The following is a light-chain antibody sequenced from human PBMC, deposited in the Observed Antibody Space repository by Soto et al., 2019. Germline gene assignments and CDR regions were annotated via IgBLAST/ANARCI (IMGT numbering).Light chain of an antibody. CDR3: QQYNNWPALT. Sequence: DVQMTQSPSSLSASVGDRVSITCRASQSISHYLSWYQQKPGKAPRLLIYAASSLQSGVPSRFSGSGSGTDFTLTISSLQSEDFAVYYCQQYNNWPALTFGGGTKVDI. CDR1: QSISHY. CDR2: AAS. J-gene: IGKJ4*01. V-gene: IGKV1-39*01.